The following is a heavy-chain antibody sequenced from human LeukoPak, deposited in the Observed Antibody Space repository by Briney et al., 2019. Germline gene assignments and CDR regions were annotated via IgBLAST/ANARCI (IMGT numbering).Heavy chain of an antibody. CDR1: GYTFTSYD. V-gene: IGHV1-8*01. CDR3: AYSGSLVRGMDV. J-gene: IGHJ6*02. D-gene: IGHD1-26*01. CDR2: MNPNSGNT. Sequence: ASVKVSCKASGYTFTSYDINWVRQATGQGLEWMGWMNPNSGNTGYAQKFQGRVTMTTDTSTSTAYMELRSLRSDDTAVYYCAYSGSLVRGMDVWGQGTTVTVSS.